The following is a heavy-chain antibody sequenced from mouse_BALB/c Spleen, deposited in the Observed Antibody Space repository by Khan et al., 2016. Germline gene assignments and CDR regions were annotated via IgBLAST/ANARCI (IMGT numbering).Heavy chain of an antibody. CDR2: IRSKSNNYAT. Sequence: EVKLEESGGGLVQPKGSLKLSCAASGFTFNTYAMNWVRQAPGQGLEWVARIRSKSNNYATYYDDSVKDRFTISRDDSQSMIYLPMNNLKTEETAMYYCVRHGRRHYYAMDYWGQRTSVTVSS. V-gene: IGHV10-1*02. CDR3: VRHGRRHYYAMDY. CDR1: GFTFNTYA. J-gene: IGHJ4*01.